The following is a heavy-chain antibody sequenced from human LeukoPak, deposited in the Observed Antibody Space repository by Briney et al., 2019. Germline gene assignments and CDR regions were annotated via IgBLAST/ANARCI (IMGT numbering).Heavy chain of an antibody. CDR1: GGSVIGTTYY. CDR2: IDYRGST. D-gene: IGHD3-10*01. Sequence: SETLSLTCTVSGGSVIGTTYYWDWIRQPPGKGLEWIGNIDYRGSTNYNPSLKSRVTISVDTAKNPFSVKLSSVTAADTAVYYCARVRSLTYYYGSGSYLLYYFDYWGQGTLVTVSS. CDR3: ARVRSLTYYYGSGSYLLYYFDY. J-gene: IGHJ4*02. V-gene: IGHV4-39*07.